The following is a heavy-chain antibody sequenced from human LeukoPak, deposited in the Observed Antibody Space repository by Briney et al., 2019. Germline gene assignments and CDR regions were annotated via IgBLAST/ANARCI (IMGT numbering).Heavy chain of an antibody. V-gene: IGHV5-51*01. D-gene: IGHD5-18*01. Sequence: GASLKISFKGSGSSFTSYWIGWVRQMPGKGLEWMGIIYPGDSDTRYSPSFQGQVTISADKSISTAYLQWSSLKASDTAMYYCASKGYSYGFGDAFDIWGQGTMVTVSS. J-gene: IGHJ3*02. CDR2: IYPGDSDT. CDR3: ASKGYSYGFGDAFDI. CDR1: GSSFTSYW.